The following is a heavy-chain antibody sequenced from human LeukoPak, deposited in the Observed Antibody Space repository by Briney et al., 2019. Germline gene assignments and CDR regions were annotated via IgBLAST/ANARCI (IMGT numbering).Heavy chain of an antibody. J-gene: IGHJ4*02. D-gene: IGHD1-26*01. V-gene: IGHV4-59*08. CDR2: IHYSGST. CDR1: GGSISSDH. CDR3: ARHKTGGTYPLDY. Sequence: SETLSLTCTVSGGSISSDHWNWIRQPPGKGLEWIGHIHYSGSTTYNPSLKSRVTISVDVSKNQFSLKLSSVTAADTAVYYCARHKTGGTYPLDYWGQGTLVTVSS.